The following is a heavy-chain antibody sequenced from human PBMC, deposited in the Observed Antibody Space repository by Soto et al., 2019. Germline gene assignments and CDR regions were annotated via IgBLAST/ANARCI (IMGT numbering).Heavy chain of an antibody. J-gene: IGHJ4*02. D-gene: IGHD4-17*01. CDR2: ISYDGSNK. Sequence: QVQLVESGGGVVQPGRSLRLSCAASGFTFSTSPMHCVRQAPGKGLEWVAVISYDGSNKYYADSVKGRFTISRDNSKNTLYLQMNSLRAEDTAVYYCAGNDYGDETGVYWGQGTLVTVTP. V-gene: IGHV3-30-3*01. CDR3: AGNDYGDETGVY. CDR1: GFTFSTSP.